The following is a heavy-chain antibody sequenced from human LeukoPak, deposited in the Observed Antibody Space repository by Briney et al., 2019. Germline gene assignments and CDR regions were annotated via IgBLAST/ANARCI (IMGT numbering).Heavy chain of an antibody. J-gene: IGHJ4*02. V-gene: IGHV3-30*18. Sequence: GRCLSLSWVPAGFTFSSDGMHWVRQAAGKGTEWVAVISFDGSQKYYAGSVKGRFTISRDTTKNTLYLQMNSLTTEDTAVYYCAKHSSSYGLVYYFDFWGQGTLVTVSS. CDR3: AKHSSSYGLVYYFDF. CDR1: GFTFSSDG. D-gene: IGHD5-18*01. CDR2: ISFDGSQK.